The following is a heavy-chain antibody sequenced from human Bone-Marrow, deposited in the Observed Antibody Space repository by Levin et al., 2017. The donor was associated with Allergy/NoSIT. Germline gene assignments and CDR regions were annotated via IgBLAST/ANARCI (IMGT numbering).Heavy chain of an antibody. CDR3: AEGMELWDIIAVGPPFDY. D-gene: IGHD6-19*01. CDR2: ISGGGGRT. Sequence: GESLKISCTASGFTFSTYAMSWVRQAPGKGLEWVSSISGGGGRTDYADSVKGRFTISRDNSKNTLYLQMNSLRVEDTAVYYCAEGMELWDIIAVGPPFDYWGQGTLVTVSS. V-gene: IGHV3-23*01. J-gene: IGHJ4*02. CDR1: GFTFSTYA.